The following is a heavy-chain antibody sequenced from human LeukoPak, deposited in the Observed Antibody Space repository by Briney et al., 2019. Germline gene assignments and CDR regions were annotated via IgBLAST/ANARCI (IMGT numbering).Heavy chain of an antibody. V-gene: IGHV3-21*01. D-gene: IGHD6-25*01. Sequence: PGGSLRLSCVASGFTISSYSMNWVRQAPGKGLEWVSAISSRSNYIYYADSVKGRFTISRDNAKNSLYVQMNSLRAEDTAVYYCARIVAAAPYGMDVWGQGTTVTVSS. J-gene: IGHJ6*02. CDR2: ISSRSNYI. CDR3: ARIVAAAPYGMDV. CDR1: GFTISSYS.